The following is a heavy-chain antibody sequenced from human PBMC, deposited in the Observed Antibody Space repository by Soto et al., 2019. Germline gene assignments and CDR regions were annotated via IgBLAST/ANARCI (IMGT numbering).Heavy chain of an antibody. CDR1: GFTFSSYA. Sequence: GGSLRLSCAASGFTFSSYAMSWVRQSPGKGLEWVSAISGSGGSTYYADSAKGRFTISRDNSKNTLYLQMNSLRAEDTAVYYCAKVQAIAANERWFDYWGQGTLVTV. J-gene: IGHJ4*02. D-gene: IGHD6-13*01. CDR2: ISGSGGST. CDR3: AKVQAIAANERWFDY. V-gene: IGHV3-23*01.